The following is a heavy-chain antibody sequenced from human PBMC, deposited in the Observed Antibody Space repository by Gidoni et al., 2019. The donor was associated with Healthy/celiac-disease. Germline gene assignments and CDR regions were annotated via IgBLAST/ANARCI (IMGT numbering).Heavy chain of an antibody. CDR3: AKRAAYYDSGPFDY. CDR1: GFTFADYA. V-gene: IGHV3-9*01. J-gene: IGHJ4*02. Sequence: DVQLVESGGGLVQPGRSLRLSCAASGFTFADYAMHWVRQAPGKGLEWVSGISWKSGSIGYADSVKGRFTISRDNAKNSLYLQMNSLRAEDTALYYCAKRAAYYDSGPFDYWGQGTLVTVSS. D-gene: IGHD3-22*01. CDR2: ISWKSGSI.